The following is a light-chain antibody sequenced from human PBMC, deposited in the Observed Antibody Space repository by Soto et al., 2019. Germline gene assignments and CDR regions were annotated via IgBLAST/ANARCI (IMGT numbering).Light chain of an antibody. CDR2: RAS. V-gene: IGKV1-12*01. Sequence: DIQMTQSPSSVSASVGDRVTITCRASQGITSWLAWYQQKPGKAPKLLIYRASNLQSGVPSRFSGSGSGTDFILTISGLQPADFATYYCQQTTTFPLTFGGGTKVVIK. CDR1: QGITSW. J-gene: IGKJ4*01. CDR3: QQTTTFPLT.